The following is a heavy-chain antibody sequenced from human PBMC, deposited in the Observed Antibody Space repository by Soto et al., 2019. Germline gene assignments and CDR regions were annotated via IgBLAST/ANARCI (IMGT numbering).Heavy chain of an antibody. D-gene: IGHD1-26*01. Sequence: QVQLVQSGAEVKKPGSSVKVSCKASGGTFSSYSINWVRQAPGQGLEGMGEIISIFGTANYAQKFQGRVTITADESTSTAYMELSSLRSEDTAVYYCARDGGRHSGGIDYWGQGNLVTVSS. V-gene: IGHV1-69*01. CDR3: ARDGGRHSGGIDY. CDR2: IISIFGTA. CDR1: GGTFSSYS. J-gene: IGHJ4*02.